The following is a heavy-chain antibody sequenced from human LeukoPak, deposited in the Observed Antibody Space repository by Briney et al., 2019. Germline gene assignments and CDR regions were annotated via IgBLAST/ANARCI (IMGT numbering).Heavy chain of an antibody. V-gene: IGHV3-21*01. CDR1: GFTFSSYS. CDR3: ARERRDGGFGELLSLPFDY. CDR2: ISSSSSYI. Sequence: GGSLRPSCAASGFTFSSYSMNWVRQAPGKGLEWVSSISSSSSYIYYADSVKGRFTISRDNAKNSLYLQMNSLRAEDTAVYYCARERRDGGFGELLSLPFDYWGQGTLVTVSS. J-gene: IGHJ4*02. D-gene: IGHD3-10*01.